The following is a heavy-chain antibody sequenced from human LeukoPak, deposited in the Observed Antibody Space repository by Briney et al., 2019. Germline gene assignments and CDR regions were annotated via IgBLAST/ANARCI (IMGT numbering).Heavy chain of an antibody. CDR3: ARDVGYSSGYDYYYYGMVV. V-gene: IGHV4-59*01. J-gene: IGHJ6*02. CDR2: IYYSGST. CDR1: GGSMTNYY. Sequence: SETLSLTCTVSGGSMTNYYWSWIRQPPGKGLEWIGYIYYSGSTNYNPSLKSRVTISVDTSKNQFSLKLTSMTAADTAVYYCARDVGYSSGYDYYYYGMVVWGQGTTVTVSS. D-gene: IGHD5-18*01.